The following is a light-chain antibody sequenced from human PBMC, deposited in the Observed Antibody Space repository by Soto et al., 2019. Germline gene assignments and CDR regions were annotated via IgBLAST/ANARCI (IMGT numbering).Light chain of an antibody. J-gene: IGLJ3*02. CDR3: CSYAVSSTWV. CDR2: EAY. CDR1: SSDVGSYSL. Sequence: QSALTQPASVAGSPGQSITISCSGTSSDVGSYSLVSWFQQHPGKAPKLMIYEAYKRPSGVSNRFSGSKSVNTASLTISGLQAEDEADYYCCSYAVSSTWVFGGGTKLTVL. V-gene: IGLV2-23*01.